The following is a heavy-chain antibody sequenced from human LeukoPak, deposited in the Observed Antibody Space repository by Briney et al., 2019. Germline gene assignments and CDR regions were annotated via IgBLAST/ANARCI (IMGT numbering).Heavy chain of an antibody. CDR2: ICHDGSNK. V-gene: IGHV3-33*01. Sequence: GGSLRLSCAASGFTFSSYGMHWVRQAPGKGLEWVAVICHDGSNKYYADSVKGRFTISRDNSKNTLYLQMNSLRAEDTAVYYCAREDYYYDSSGYLPAAFDIWGQGTMVTVSS. CDR3: AREDYYYDSSGYLPAAFDI. J-gene: IGHJ3*02. D-gene: IGHD3-22*01. CDR1: GFTFSSYG.